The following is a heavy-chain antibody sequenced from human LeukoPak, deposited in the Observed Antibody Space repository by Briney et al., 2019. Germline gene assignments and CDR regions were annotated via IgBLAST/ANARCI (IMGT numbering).Heavy chain of an antibody. CDR3: ARVVVVPAATDAFDI. D-gene: IGHD2-2*01. Sequence: GGSLRLSCAASGFTFSSYAMSWVRQAPGKGLEWVSSISSSSSYIYYADSVKGRFTISRDNAKNSLYLQMNSLRAEDTAVYYGARVVVVPAATDAFDIWGQGTMVTVSS. CDR1: GFTFSSYA. J-gene: IGHJ3*02. CDR2: ISSSSSYI. V-gene: IGHV3-21*01.